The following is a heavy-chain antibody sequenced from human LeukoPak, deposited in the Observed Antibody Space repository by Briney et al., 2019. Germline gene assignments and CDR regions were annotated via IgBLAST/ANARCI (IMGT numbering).Heavy chain of an antibody. J-gene: IGHJ4*02. V-gene: IGHV3-48*04. CDR1: GFTFSSYS. D-gene: IGHD5-18*01. Sequence: GGSLRLSCAASGFTFSSYSMNWVRQAPGKGLEWGSYISGSSSTIYYADSVKGRFTISRDNSKNTLYLQMSSLRAEDTAVYYCARELGTGMVYFDCWGQGTLVTVSS. CDR3: ARELGTGMVYFDC. CDR2: ISGSSSTI.